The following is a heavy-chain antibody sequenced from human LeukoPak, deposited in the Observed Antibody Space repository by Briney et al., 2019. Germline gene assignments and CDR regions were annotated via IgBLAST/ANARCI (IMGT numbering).Heavy chain of an antibody. Sequence: GGSLKLSCAASGFTFSTYAMRWVRQAPGKGLEWVSAISGSSGSKYYADSVKGRFTMSRDNSKNMLYLQMNSLRAEDTALYYCAKEKYSNGLFDYWGQGTLVTVSS. V-gene: IGHV3-23*01. CDR1: GFTFSTYA. J-gene: IGHJ4*02. CDR3: AKEKYSNGLFDY. D-gene: IGHD4-11*01. CDR2: ISGSSGSK.